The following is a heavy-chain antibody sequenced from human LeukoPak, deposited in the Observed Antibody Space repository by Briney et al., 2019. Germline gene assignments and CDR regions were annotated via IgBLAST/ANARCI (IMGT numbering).Heavy chain of an antibody. J-gene: IGHJ5*02. D-gene: IGHD3-16*01. V-gene: IGHV1-8*01. CDR2: MNPNSGNT. CDR1: GYTFTSYD. Sequence: ASVKVSCKASGYTFTSYDINWVRQAPGQGLEWMGWMNPNSGNTGYAQKFQGRVTMTRNTSISTAYMELSSLRSEDTAVYYCSTDMITFGGVTPFDPWGQGTLVTVSS. CDR3: STDMITFGGVTPFDP.